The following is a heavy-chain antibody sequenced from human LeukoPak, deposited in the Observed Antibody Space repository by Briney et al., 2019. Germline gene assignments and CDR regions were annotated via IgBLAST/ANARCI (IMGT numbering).Heavy chain of an antibody. Sequence: GGSLRLSCAVSGFTFSSGYMHWVRQPPGKGPVWVSRISSDGSNTIYADSVKGRFTISRDDARNTLYLQMNSLRAAATAVYYCARSTGGGVYWGQGTLVTVSS. J-gene: IGHJ4*02. CDR2: ISSDGSNT. V-gene: IGHV3-74*01. CDR1: GFTFSSGY. D-gene: IGHD1-14*01. CDR3: ARSTGGGVY.